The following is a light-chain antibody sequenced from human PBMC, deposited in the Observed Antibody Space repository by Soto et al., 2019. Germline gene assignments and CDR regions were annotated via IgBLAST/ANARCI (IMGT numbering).Light chain of an antibody. CDR3: QEYTKWPLFT. Sequence: EIVVTQSPGILSVSPGDRATLSYRASQSVGRNLAWYQQKPGQAPTLLIYAASTRATGLPARFSGSGSGTVFTLTISSLQSEDFAVYYCQEYTKWPLFTFGPGTRVDIK. CDR2: AAS. V-gene: IGKV3-15*01. CDR1: QSVGRN. J-gene: IGKJ3*01.